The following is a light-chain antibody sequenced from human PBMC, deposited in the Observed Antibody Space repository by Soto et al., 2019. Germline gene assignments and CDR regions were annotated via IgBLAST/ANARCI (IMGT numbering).Light chain of an antibody. CDR1: SYNLGNNY. Sequence: QSVLTQPPSVSAAPGQKVTISCSGSSYNLGNNYVSWYQQLPGTAPKLLIYENNKRPSVIPDRFSGSKSGTSATLGITGLQTGDEADYYCGTWDSSLSAWVFGGGTKLTVL. J-gene: IGLJ3*02. CDR2: ENN. V-gene: IGLV1-51*02. CDR3: GTWDSSLSAWV.